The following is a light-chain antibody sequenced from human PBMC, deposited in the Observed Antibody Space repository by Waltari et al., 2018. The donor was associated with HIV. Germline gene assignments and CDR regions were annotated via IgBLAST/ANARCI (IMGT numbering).Light chain of an antibody. Sequence: CSGSRSNFGRGFVSWYQLPPGAAPKLLIYANTKRPSWIADRFSGSKSGTSATLGITGLQTGDEADYYCGTWDSSVGAAVFGGGTRLTVL. J-gene: IGLJ3*02. CDR1: RSNFGRGF. CDR2: ANT. V-gene: IGLV1-51*01. CDR3: GTWDSSVGAAV.